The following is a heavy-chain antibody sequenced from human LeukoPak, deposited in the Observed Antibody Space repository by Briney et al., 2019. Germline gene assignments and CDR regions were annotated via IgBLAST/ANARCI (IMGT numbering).Heavy chain of an antibody. CDR1: GYTLTELS. V-gene: IGHV1-69*13. Sequence: GASVKVSCKVSGYTLTELSMHWVRQAPGQGLEWMGGIIPIFGTANYAQKFQGRVTITADESTSTAYMELSSLRSEDTAVYYCARDLESSGWLHYFDYWGQGTLVTVSS. CDR2: IIPIFGTA. CDR3: ARDLESSGWLHYFDY. J-gene: IGHJ4*02. D-gene: IGHD6-19*01.